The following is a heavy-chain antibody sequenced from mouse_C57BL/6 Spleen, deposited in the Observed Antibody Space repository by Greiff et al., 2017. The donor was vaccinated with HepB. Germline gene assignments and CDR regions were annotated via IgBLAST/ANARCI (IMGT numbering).Heavy chain of an antibody. Sequence: DVQLVESGGGLVQPGGSLKLSCAASGFTFSDYYMYWVRQTPEKRLEWVAYISNGGGSTYYPDTVKGRFTISRDNAKNTLYLQMSRLKSEDTAMYYCARDTTVPGNAMDYWGQGTSVTVSS. D-gene: IGHD1-1*01. CDR3: ARDTTVPGNAMDY. V-gene: IGHV5-12*01. CDR1: GFTFSDYY. CDR2: ISNGGGST. J-gene: IGHJ4*01.